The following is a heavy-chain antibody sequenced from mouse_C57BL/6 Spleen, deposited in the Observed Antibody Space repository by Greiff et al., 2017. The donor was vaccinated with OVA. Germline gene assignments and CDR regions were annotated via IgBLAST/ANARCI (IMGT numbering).Heavy chain of an antibody. CDR3: ARLDSNYEMDY. V-gene: IGHV1-50*01. CDR2: IDPSDSYT. CDR1: GYTFASYW. J-gene: IGHJ4*01. Sequence: QVQLQQPGAELVKPGASVKLSCKASGYTFASYWMQWVKQRPGQGLEWIGEIDPSDSYTNYNQKFKGKATLTVDTSSSTAYMQLSSLTSEDSAVYYCARLDSNYEMDYWGQGTSVTVSS. D-gene: IGHD2-5*01.